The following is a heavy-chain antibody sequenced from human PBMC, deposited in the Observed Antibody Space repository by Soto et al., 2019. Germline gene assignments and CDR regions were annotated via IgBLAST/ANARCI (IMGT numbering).Heavy chain of an antibody. CDR2: TRNKANSYTT. CDR1: GFIVSDHY. CDR3: TREMHYYDSSGFDY. D-gene: IGHD3-22*01. J-gene: IGHJ4*02. Sequence: GGSLRLSCAASGFIVSDHYMDWVRQAPGKGLEWLGRTRNKANSYTTEYAASVKSRFTISRDDSKNSVFLQLNSLKIEYTAIYYCTREMHYYDSSGFDYWGQGTRVTVSS. V-gene: IGHV3-72*01.